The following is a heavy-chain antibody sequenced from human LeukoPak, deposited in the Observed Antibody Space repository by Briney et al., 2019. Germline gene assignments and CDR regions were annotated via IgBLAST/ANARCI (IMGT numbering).Heavy chain of an antibody. CDR1: GFTFSDYY. D-gene: IGHD2-2*02. CDR3: ARGQEYCSSTSCYTSYYYGMDV. V-gene: IGHV3-11*01. Sequence: GGSLRLSCAASGFTFSDYYMSWIRQAPGKGLEWVSYISSSGSTIYYADSVKGRFTISRDNAKNSLYLQMNSLRAEDTAAYYCARGQEYCSSTSCYTSYYYGMDVWGQGTTVTVSS. CDR2: ISSSGSTI. J-gene: IGHJ6*02.